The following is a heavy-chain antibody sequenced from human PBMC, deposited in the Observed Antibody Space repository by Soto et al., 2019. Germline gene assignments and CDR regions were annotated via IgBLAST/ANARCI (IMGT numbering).Heavy chain of an antibody. CDR2: IWYDGSNK. CDR3: ARDLTGTYCLDY. Sequence: QVQLVESGGGVVQPGRSLRLSCAASGFTFSSYGMHWVRQAPGKGLEWVAVIWYDGSNKYYADSVKGRFTISRDNSKNTLYLQTNSLRAEDTAVYYCARDLTGTYCLDYWGQGTLVTVSS. V-gene: IGHV3-33*01. CDR1: GFTFSSYG. J-gene: IGHJ4*02. D-gene: IGHD3-9*01.